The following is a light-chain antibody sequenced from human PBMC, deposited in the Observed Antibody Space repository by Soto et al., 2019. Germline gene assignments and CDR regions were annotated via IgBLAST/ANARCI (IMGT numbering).Light chain of an antibody. CDR2: GIS. CDR3: EQYGSSPRT. CDR1: QKVSTNY. V-gene: IGKV3-20*01. J-gene: IGKJ1*01. Sequence: QSEGTMSLCTEERATISCDASQKVSTNYFAWYQQKPGQPPRLLIYGISIIATGIPDRFSASGSGTDFTLTISRLEPEDFAVYYCEQYGSSPRTFGQGT.